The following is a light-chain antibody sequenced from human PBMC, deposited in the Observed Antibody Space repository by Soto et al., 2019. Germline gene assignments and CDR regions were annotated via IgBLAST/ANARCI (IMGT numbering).Light chain of an antibody. V-gene: IGKV4-1*01. Sequence: DIVMTQSPDSLAVSLGERATINCKSSQSVLYSSNNKNYLAWYQQRQGQPPKLLIYWASTQKSGVPDRFSGSGSGTDFTLTISSLQAEDVAVYYCQQYYSSPPTFGQGTKVEIK. CDR2: WAS. CDR1: QSVLYSSNNKNY. CDR3: QQYYSSPPT. J-gene: IGKJ1*01.